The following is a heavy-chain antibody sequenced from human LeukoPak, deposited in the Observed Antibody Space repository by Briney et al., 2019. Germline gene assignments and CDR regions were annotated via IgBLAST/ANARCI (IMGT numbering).Heavy chain of an antibody. D-gene: IGHD6-13*01. CDR1: GFTFSSYG. Sequence: GGSLRLSCAASGFTFSSYGMHWVRQAPGKGLEWVAFIRYDGSNKYYADSVKGRFTIPRDNSKNTLYLQMNSLRAEDTAVYYCARDAAGSYYYYGMDVWGQGTTVTVSS. CDR3: ARDAAGSYYYYGMDV. CDR2: IRYDGSNK. J-gene: IGHJ6*02. V-gene: IGHV3-30*02.